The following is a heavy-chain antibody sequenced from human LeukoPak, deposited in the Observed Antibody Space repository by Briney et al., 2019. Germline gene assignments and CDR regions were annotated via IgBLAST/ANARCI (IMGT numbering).Heavy chain of an antibody. CDR1: GGSISSSFYY. D-gene: IGHD3-10*01. J-gene: IGHJ4*02. V-gene: IGHV4-39*01. Sequence: SETLSLTCTVSGGSISSSFYYWGWIRQPPGKGLEWIGSIYYSGSTHYNPSLNSRVTISVDTSKNQFSLKLSSVTAADTAVYYCAGTYYYGSGSYFYWGQGTLVTVSS. CDR2: IYYSGST. CDR3: AGTYYYGSGSYFY.